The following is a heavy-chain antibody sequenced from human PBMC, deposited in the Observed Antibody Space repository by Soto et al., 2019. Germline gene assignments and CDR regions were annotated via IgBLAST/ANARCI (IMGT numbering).Heavy chain of an antibody. CDR2: IRNKANGYAT. J-gene: IGHJ4*02. CDR3: ARQDVALELDF. Sequence: EVQLVDSGGGLVQPGGSLKLSCAASGFTFNIAAIHWVRQASGKGLEWVGLIRNKANGYATAYAPSVKGRITVSRDDSKNMAFLEMNSLKTEETAVYYCARQDVALELDFWGQGTLVTVSS. CDR1: GFTFNIAA. V-gene: IGHV3-73*01. D-gene: IGHD2-21*01.